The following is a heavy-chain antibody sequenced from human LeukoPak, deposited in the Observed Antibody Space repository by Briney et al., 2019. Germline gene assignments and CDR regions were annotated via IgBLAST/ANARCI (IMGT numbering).Heavy chain of an antibody. CDR2: VNPYNDNT. Sequence: GASVKLSCKASGYTFNTFDINWVRQATGQGPEWMGWVNPYNDNTVYAPKFQGRVSIASNNSINTAYMEFSGLKSDDTAVYFCARGRRLRGVTSRPIYYYYYMDVWGGGTTVTVSS. CDR3: ARGRRLRGVTSRPIYYYYYMDV. D-gene: IGHD3-10*01. V-gene: IGHV1-8*03. CDR1: GYTFNTFD. J-gene: IGHJ6*03.